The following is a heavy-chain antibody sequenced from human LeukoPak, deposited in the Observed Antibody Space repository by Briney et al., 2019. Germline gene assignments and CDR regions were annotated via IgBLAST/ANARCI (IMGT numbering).Heavy chain of an antibody. J-gene: IGHJ4*02. CDR2: IYSGGRT. D-gene: IGHD6-19*01. V-gene: IGHV3-53*01. CDR1: GFTVSSNY. Sequence: PGGSLRLFCAASGFTVSSNYMSWVRQAPGKGLEWVSVIYSGGRTYYADSVMGRFTISRDNSKNTLYLQMNSLRAEDTAVYYCASSGYSSGWTYFDYWGQGTLVTVSS. CDR3: ASSGYSSGWTYFDY.